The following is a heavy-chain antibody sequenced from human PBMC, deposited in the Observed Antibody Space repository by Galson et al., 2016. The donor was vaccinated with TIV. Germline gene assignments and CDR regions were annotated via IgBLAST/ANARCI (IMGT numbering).Heavy chain of an antibody. CDR2: ISPDSGNT. D-gene: IGHD3-10*01. J-gene: IGHJ4*02. CDR1: GYTFTANY. V-gene: IGHV1-2*02. CDR3: VGVIRGGGPAN. Sequence: SVKVSCKASGYTFTANYVHWVRQAPGQGLEWMGWISPDSGNTKITQKFQGRVTMTRDTSASTTHLDLSRLGSDDTAMYYCVGVIRGGGPANWGQGTLVTVSS.